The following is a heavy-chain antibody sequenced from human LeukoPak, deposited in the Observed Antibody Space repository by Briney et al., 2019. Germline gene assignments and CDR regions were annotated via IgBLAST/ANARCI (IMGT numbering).Heavy chain of an antibody. V-gene: IGHV4-31*03. D-gene: IGHD2-2*01. J-gene: IGHJ4*02. CDR1: GGSISSGGYY. Sequence: SQTLSLTCTVSGGSISSGGYYWSWIRQYPGKGLDWIGYIYYRGSAYYNPSLKSRAIISVDTSKNQLSLKLSSVTAADTAVYYCARAQHASNPSFENWGQGTLVTVSS. CDR2: IYYRGSA. CDR3: ARAQHASNPSFEN.